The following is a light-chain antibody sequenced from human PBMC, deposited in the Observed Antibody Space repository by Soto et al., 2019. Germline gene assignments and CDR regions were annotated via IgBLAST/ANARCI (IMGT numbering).Light chain of an antibody. V-gene: IGLV2-23*02. CDR2: EVS. CDR3: CSYAGSSTFERV. CDR1: SSDVGSYNL. Sequence: QSALTQPASVSGSPGQAITISCTGTSSDVGSYNLVSWYQQHPGKAPKLMIYEVSKRPSGVSNRFSGSKSGNTASLTISGLQAEGEADYYCCSYAGSSTFERVFGGGTKLAVL. J-gene: IGLJ3*02.